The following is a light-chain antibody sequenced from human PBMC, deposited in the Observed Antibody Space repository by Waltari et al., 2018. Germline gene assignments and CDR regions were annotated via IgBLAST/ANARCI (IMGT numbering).Light chain of an antibody. CDR3: QQYNHWPPLT. V-gene: IGKV3-15*01. J-gene: IGKJ4*01. CDR2: DAS. Sequence: EIVMTQSPATVSVPAGERATLSCTASQSVSSNLARYQQKPGEAPRLLIYDASTSANGIPARFSGSGSGTEVTLTISSLQSEEFGVYYCQQYNHWPPLTFGGGTKVEIK. CDR1: QSVSSN.